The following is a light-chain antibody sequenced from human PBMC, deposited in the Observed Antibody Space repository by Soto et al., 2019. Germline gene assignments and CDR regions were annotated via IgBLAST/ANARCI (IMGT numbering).Light chain of an antibody. CDR3: QRYGSSST. V-gene: IGKV3-20*01. CDR2: GAS. CDR1: QTITNNY. Sequence: IVLTQSPGTLSLSPGDTATLSCRASQTITNNYLAWYQQRPDQAPRLLIYGASIRATGISDRFSGSGSGTYFTLTISGLEPEDFAVYYCQRYGSSSTFGQGTRVEIK. J-gene: IGKJ1*01.